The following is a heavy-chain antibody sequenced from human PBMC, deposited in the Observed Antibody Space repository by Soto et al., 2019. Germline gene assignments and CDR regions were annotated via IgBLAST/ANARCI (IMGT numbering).Heavy chain of an antibody. CDR2: IYYNGDT. CDR3: ARDAGYASGWPFFDF. V-gene: IGHV4-59*01. J-gene: IGHJ4*02. D-gene: IGHD6-19*01. CDR1: GGSISSYY. Sequence: SETLSLTCTVSGGSISSYYWSWIRQPPGKGLEWIGYIYYNGDTDYNPSLKSRVTISVDRSKNQFSLDLTSVSAADTAVYYCARDAGYASGWPFFDFWGQGALVTVSS.